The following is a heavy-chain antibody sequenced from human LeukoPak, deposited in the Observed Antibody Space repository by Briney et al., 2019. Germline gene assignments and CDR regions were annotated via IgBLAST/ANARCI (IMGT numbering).Heavy chain of an antibody. D-gene: IGHD2-2*01. CDR3: ARGSIVVVPPASHYYYYMDV. Sequence: SVKVSCKASGGTFSSYAISWVRQAPGQGLEWMGGIIPIFGTANYAQKFQGRVTITADESKSTAYMELSSLRAEDTAVYYCARGSIVVVPPASHYYYYMDVWGKGTTVTVSS. J-gene: IGHJ6*03. V-gene: IGHV1-69*01. CDR1: GGTFSSYA. CDR2: IIPIFGTA.